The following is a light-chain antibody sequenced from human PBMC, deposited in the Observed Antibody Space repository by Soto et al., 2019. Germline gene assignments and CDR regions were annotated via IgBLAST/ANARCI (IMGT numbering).Light chain of an antibody. V-gene: IGLV2-14*01. J-gene: IGLJ1*01. CDR3: SSYTSSTDYV. CDR2: EVT. CDR1: TSDFCFYNY. Sequence: QSVLTQPASVSRSPGQSITISCTGTTSDFCFYNYVSWYQHHPGKAPKLLIYEVTNRHSGVSNRFSGSKSGNTASLTISGLQAEDEADYYCSSYTSSTDYVFQTGTKVTV.